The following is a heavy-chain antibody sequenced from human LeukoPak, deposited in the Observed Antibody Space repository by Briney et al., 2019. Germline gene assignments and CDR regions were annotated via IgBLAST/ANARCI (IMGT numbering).Heavy chain of an antibody. CDR1: GFTFNYAW. CDR2: IVSEIDGGTT. J-gene: IGHJ6*02. V-gene: IGHV3-15*04. D-gene: IGHD1-7*01. Sequence: SGGSLRLSCAASGFTFNYAWMSWVRQVPGKGLEWVGQIVSEIDGGTTDYAAPVKGRFTISRDDSKSTLYLQMNSLKIEDTAVYYCTTDEDWNYARKDVWGQGATVIVSS. CDR3: TTDEDWNYARKDV.